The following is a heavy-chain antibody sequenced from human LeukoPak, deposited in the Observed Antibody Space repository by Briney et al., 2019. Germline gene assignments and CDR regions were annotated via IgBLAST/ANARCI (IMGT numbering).Heavy chain of an antibody. CDR1: GYTFTGYY. CDR3: ARSYDSRGYGDY. V-gene: IGHV1-2*02. D-gene: IGHD3-22*01. CDR2: INPNSGGT. J-gene: IGHJ4*02. Sequence: ASVKVSCKASGYTFTGYYMHWVRQAPGQGLEWMGWINPNSGGTNYAQKFQGRVTMTRDASISTVYMELSRLRSDDTAVYYCARSYDSRGYGDYWGQGTLVTVSS.